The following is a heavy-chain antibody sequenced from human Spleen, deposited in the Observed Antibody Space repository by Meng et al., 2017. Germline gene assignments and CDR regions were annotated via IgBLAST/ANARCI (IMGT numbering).Heavy chain of an antibody. CDR2: INPRSGGT. Sequence: ASVKVSCKASGGTFSSDAMSWVRQAPGQGLEWMGGINPRSGGTNYAQKFQGRVAMTRDTSISTAYIEVSKLRSDDTDMFYCASDGWSGGDYWGQGTLVTVSS. CDR1: GGTFSSDA. J-gene: IGHJ4*02. CDR3: ASDGWSGGDY. V-gene: IGHV1-2*02. D-gene: IGHD6-19*01.